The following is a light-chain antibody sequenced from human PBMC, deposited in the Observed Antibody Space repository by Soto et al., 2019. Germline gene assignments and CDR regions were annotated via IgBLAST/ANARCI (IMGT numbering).Light chain of an antibody. CDR3: QQYFGIPLT. V-gene: IGKV4-1*01. CDR1: RSLLHGSNNENF. CDR2: WAS. J-gene: IGKJ4*01. Sequence: SLAVSLGERATINCKSSRSLLHGSNNENFLAWYQQRPGQPPKLLFYWASTRQSGVPERFSGSGSETDFTLTISSLRAEDVAVYYCQQYFGIPLTFGGGTKVEIK.